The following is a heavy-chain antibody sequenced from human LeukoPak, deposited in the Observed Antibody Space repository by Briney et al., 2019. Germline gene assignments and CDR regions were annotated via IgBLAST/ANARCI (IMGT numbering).Heavy chain of an antibody. Sequence: SQTLSLTCTVSGGSISSGDYYWSWTRQPPGKGLEWIGYIYYSGSTYYNPSLKSQISISVDTSKNQFSLKLSSVTAADTAVYYCARDILTGYYSGPRYFDLWGRGTLVTVSS. CDR1: GGSISSGDYY. V-gene: IGHV4-30-4*01. CDR3: ARDILTGYYSGPRYFDL. J-gene: IGHJ2*01. CDR2: IYYSGST. D-gene: IGHD3-9*01.